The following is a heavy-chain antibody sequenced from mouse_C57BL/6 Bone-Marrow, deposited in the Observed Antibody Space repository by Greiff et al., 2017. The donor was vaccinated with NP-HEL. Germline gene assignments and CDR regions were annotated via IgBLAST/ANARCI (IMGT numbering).Heavy chain of an antibody. V-gene: IGHV2-2*01. CDR3: ARKGGFYYGSSYYAMDY. D-gene: IGHD1-1*01. J-gene: IGHJ4*01. Sequence: VKLVESGPGLVQPSQSLSITCTVSGFSLTSYGVHWVRQSPGKGLEWLGVIWSGGSTDYNAAFISRLSISKDNSKSQVFFKMNSLQADDTAIYYCARKGGFYYGSSYYAMDYWGQGTSVTVSS. CDR2: IWSGGST. CDR1: GFSLTSYG.